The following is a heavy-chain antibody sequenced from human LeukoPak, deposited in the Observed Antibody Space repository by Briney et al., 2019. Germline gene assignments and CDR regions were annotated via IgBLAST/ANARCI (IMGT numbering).Heavy chain of an antibody. CDR1: GFTFNNAW. D-gene: IGHD4-17*01. J-gene: IGHJ4*02. CDR2: LKSKTDGGTT. CDR3: TTTDPDYGDYTDY. V-gene: IGHV3-15*01. Sequence: GGSLRLSCAASGFTFNNAWMNWARQAPGKGLEWVGRLKSKTDGGTTDYAAPVKGRFTISRDDSKNTLYLQMNSLKTEDTAVYYCTTTDPDYGDYTDYWGQGTLVTVSS.